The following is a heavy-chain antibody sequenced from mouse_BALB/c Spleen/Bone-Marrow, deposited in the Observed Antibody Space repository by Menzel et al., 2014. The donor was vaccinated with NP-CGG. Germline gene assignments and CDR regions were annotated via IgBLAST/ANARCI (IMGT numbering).Heavy chain of an antibody. V-gene: IGHV4-1*02. Sequence: DVMLVESGGGLVQPGGSLKLSRAASGFDFSRYWMSWVRQAPGKGLEWIGEINPDSSTINYTPSLKDKFIISRDNAKNTLYLQMSKVRSEDTALYYCASLHYYGFFAYWGQGTLVTVSA. D-gene: IGHD1-2*01. J-gene: IGHJ3*01. CDR2: INPDSSTI. CDR3: ASLHYYGFFAY. CDR1: GFDFSRYW.